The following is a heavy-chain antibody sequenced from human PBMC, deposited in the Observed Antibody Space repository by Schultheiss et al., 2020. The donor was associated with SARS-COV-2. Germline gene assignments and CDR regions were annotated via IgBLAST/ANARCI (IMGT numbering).Heavy chain of an antibody. J-gene: IGHJ5*02. CDR1: GGSISSYY. D-gene: IGHD2-15*01. Sequence: SETLSLTCTVSGGSISSYYWSWIRQPPGKGLEWIGYIYYSGSTNYNPSLKSRVTISVDTSKNQFSLKLSSVTAADTAVYYCARVGYCSGGSCSNGWFDPWGQGTLVTVSS. V-gene: IGHV4-59*01. CDR3: ARVGYCSGGSCSNGWFDP. CDR2: IYYSGST.